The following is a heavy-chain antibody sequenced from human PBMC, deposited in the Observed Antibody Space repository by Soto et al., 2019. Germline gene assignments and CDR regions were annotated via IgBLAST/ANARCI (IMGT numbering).Heavy chain of an antibody. CDR2: ISGSGGST. Sequence: EVQLLESGGGLVQPGGSLRLSCAASGFTFSSYAMSWVRQAPGKGLEWVSAISGSGGSTYYADSVKGRFTISRDNSKNTLYLQMNSLRAEDTAVYYCAKDIYDFWSGYPNHYGMDVWGQGTTVTVSS. CDR3: AKDIYDFWSGYPNHYGMDV. CDR1: GFTFSSYA. J-gene: IGHJ6*02. D-gene: IGHD3-3*01. V-gene: IGHV3-23*01.